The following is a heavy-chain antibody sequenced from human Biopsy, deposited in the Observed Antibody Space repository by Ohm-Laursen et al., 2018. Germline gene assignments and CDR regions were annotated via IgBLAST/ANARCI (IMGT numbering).Heavy chain of an antibody. CDR1: GFTLSGYA. CDR3: ARSRGSSGIATIYYYGMDV. CDR2: ISSSSDNI. D-gene: IGHD3-10*01. J-gene: IGHJ6*02. Sequence: SLRFSCSASGFTLSGYAMNWVRQAPGKGLEWVSTISSSSDNIYYVDSVKGRFTISRDNAKNSLYLQMNSLRAEDTAVYYCARSRGSSGIATIYYYGMDVWGQGTTVTVSS. V-gene: IGHV3-21*01.